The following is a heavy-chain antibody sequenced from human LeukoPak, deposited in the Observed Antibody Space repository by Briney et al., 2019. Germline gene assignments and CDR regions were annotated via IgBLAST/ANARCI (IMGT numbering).Heavy chain of an antibody. CDR1: GFSFSSYS. J-gene: IGHJ4*02. V-gene: IGHV3-21*01. CDR3: ARDSTGTVFDL. CDR2: ISSSSNYI. D-gene: IGHD1-1*01. Sequence: PGGSLRLSCAASGFSFSSYSMNWVRQAPGKGLEWVSSISSSSNYIYYADSVKGRFTISRDNAKNSLYLQMNSLRAEDTAVYYCARDSTGTVFDLWGQGTLVTVSS.